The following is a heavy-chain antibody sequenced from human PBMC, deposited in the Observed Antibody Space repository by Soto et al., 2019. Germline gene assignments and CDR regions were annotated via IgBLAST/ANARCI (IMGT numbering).Heavy chain of an antibody. CDR3: ARDYYDRSGYDY. CDR1: GGSVSSGSYY. V-gene: IGHV4-61*01. D-gene: IGHD3-22*01. Sequence: SETLSLTCTVSGGSVSSGSYYWSWIRQPPGKGLEWIGYIYYSGSTNYNPSLKSRVTISVDTSKNQFSLKLSSVTAADTAVYYCARDYYDRSGYDYWGQGPLVTVSS. J-gene: IGHJ4*02. CDR2: IYYSGST.